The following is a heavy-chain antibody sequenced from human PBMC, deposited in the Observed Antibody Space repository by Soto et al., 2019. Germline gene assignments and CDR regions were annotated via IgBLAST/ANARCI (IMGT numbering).Heavy chain of an antibody. CDR3: ARDNLGQPFDY. V-gene: IGHV1-18*01. J-gene: IGHJ4*02. D-gene: IGHD7-27*01. CDR2: ISPFNGNT. Sequence: QVQLVQSGAEVKKPGASVRVSCKASGYTFTRYGISWVRQAPGQGLEWMGWISPFNGNTNFAQKLQGRPTMTTESSTTTVYMELRSLRSDDTAVYYCARDNLGQPFDYWGQGTLVTVSS. CDR1: GYTFTRYG.